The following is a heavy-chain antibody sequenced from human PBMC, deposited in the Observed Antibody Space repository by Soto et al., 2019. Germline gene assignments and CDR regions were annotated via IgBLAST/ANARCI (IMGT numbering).Heavy chain of an antibody. CDR2: IIPIFGTA. J-gene: IGHJ4*02. Sequence: KLSPASVKVSCKASGGTFSSYAISWVRQAPGQGLEWMGGIIPIFGTANYAQKFQGRVTITADESTSTAYMELSSLRSEDTAVYYCARPRDSSSWYYDYWGQGTLVTVSS. CDR3: ARPRDSSSWYYDY. CDR1: GGTFSSYA. D-gene: IGHD6-13*01. V-gene: IGHV1-69*13.